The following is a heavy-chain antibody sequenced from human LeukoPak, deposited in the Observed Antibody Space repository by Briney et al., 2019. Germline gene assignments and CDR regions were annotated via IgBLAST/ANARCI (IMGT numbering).Heavy chain of an antibody. CDR2: IRSKANSYAT. J-gene: IGHJ4*02. D-gene: IGHD3-9*01. Sequence: GGSLKLSCAASGFTFSGSAMHWVRQASGKGLEWVGRIRSKANSYATAYAASVKGRFTISRDDPKNTAYLQMNGLKTEDTAVYYCTRHGGILTGFENTDYWGQGTLVTVSS. CDR1: GFTFSGSA. V-gene: IGHV3-73*01. CDR3: TRHGGILTGFENTDY.